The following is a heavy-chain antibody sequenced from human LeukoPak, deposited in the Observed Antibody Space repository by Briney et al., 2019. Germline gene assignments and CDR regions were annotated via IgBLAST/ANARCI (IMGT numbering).Heavy chain of an antibody. CDR1: GFTFTTYG. J-gene: IGHJ4*02. V-gene: IGHV3-33*06. Sequence: GRPLRLSCAASGFTFTTYGMHWVPQAPGKGLKGATVIWLDGNNKFYADRVKGRFTVSRDTSKNTLYLHINSQRGEDTAVYYRAKAARLGPSHFDYWGRGTLVTVSS. CDR3: AKAARLGPSHFDY. D-gene: IGHD6-25*01. CDR2: IWLDGNNK.